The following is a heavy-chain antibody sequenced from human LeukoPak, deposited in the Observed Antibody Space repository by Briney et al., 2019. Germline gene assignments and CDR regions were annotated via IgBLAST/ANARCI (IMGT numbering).Heavy chain of an antibody. Sequence: AGGSLRLSCIASGFTVSSYWMSWVRQAPGKGREWEANIKEDGSEKYYVDSVKGRFTISRDNAKNSMYLQMNTLRADDTAVYYCGRMTWSSGDSWGQGTLVTVSS. J-gene: IGHJ5*02. CDR2: IKEDGSEK. CDR1: GFTVSSYW. CDR3: GRMTWSSGDS. D-gene: IGHD3-22*01. V-gene: IGHV3-7*01.